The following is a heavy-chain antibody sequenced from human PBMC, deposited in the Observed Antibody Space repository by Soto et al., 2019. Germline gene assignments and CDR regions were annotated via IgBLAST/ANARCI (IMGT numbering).Heavy chain of an antibody. CDR2: ISTTGRYI. D-gene: IGHD5-18*01. CDR3: AAGTDTAMEQGADY. J-gene: IGHJ4*02. V-gene: IGHV3-21*01. CDR1: VFTFSDHS. Sequence: VGSLRLSCAASVFTFSDHSMNWVRQAPGKGLEWVSSISTTGRYIYYADSMAGRFTISRDNAKNSLYLQINSLRGEDTAVYYCAAGTDTAMEQGADYWGQGTLVTVSS.